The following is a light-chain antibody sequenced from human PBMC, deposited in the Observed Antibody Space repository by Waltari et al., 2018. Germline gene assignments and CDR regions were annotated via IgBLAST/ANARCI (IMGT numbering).Light chain of an antibody. J-gene: IGKJ3*01. CDR1: QSILYSSNNKNY. CDR3: QHYYSIPRT. CDR2: WAS. V-gene: IGKV4-1*01. Sequence: DIVMTQSPDSLAVSLGERATINCKSSQSILYSSNNKNYLAWYQQKPGQPPKLLIYWASTRESGVPDRFSGSGSGTDFTLTISSLQAEDVAVYYCQHYYSIPRTFGPGTKVEI.